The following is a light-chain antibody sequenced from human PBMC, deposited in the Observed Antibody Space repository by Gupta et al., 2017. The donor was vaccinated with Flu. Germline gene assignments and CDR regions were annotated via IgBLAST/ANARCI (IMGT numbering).Light chain of an antibody. Sequence: DIQMTQSPSSLSASVGDRVTITCRASQSISSYLNWYQQKPGKAPKLLIYAASSLQSGVPSRFSGSRYGTDFTLTISSLQPEDFATYYCQQSDSTPPYTFGQGTKLEIK. V-gene: IGKV1-39*01. CDR2: AAS. CDR1: QSISSY. CDR3: QQSDSTPPYT. J-gene: IGKJ2*01.